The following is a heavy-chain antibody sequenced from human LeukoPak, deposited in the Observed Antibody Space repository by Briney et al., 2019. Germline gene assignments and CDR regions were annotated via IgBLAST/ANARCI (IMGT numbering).Heavy chain of an antibody. Sequence: ASVKVSCKASGGTFSSYAISGVRQAPGQGLEWMGRIIPIFGTANYAQKFQGRVTITTDESTSTAYMELSSLRSEDTAVYYCAREGGYSYGYVFFDYWGQGTLVTVSS. CDR1: GGTFSSYA. CDR3: AREGGYSYGYVFFDY. J-gene: IGHJ4*02. V-gene: IGHV1-69*05. D-gene: IGHD5-18*01. CDR2: IIPIFGTA.